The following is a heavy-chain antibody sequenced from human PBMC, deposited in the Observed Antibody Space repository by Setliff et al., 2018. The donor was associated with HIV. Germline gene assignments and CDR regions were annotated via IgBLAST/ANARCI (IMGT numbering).Heavy chain of an antibody. J-gene: IGHJ4*02. CDR1: GYPFNNFG. D-gene: IGHD3-10*01. CDR3: ATDRTQTGISMVRGRLTDPARYPLDY. CDR2: INVYSGDT. V-gene: IGHV1-18*01. Sequence: ASVKVSCKASGYPFNNFGISWVRQAPGQGLEWVAWINVYSGDTNFAQRFQGRVTMTRDASTGTAYMELRNLRSDDTAVYYCATDRTQTGISMVRGRLTDPARYPLDYWGPGTLVTVSS.